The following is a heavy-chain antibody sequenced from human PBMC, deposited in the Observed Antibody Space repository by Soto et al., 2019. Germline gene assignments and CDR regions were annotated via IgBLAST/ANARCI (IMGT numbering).Heavy chain of an antibody. Sequence: ASVKVSCKASGYTFTSHDINWVRQATGQGLEWMGWMNPNSGNTGYAQKFQGRVTMTRNTSISTAYMELSSLRSEDTAVYYCAGSLNVVVVPAAPPLDDAFDIWGQGTMVTVSS. CDR1: GYTFTSHD. CDR2: MNPNSGNT. J-gene: IGHJ3*02. CDR3: AGSLNVVVVPAAPPLDDAFDI. V-gene: IGHV1-8*01. D-gene: IGHD2-2*01.